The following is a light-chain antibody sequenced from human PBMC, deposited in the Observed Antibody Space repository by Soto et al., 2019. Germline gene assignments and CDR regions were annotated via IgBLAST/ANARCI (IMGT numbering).Light chain of an antibody. Sequence: ETVMTQSPATLSEARGERATLSCRASKSVSNNLAWYQQKPGQAPRLLIYGAAARATGIPARFSGSGFGTEFTLTISSLQSEDSAVYYCQHYNEWPLTFGGGTKVEIK. CDR2: GAA. J-gene: IGKJ4*01. CDR1: KSVSNN. CDR3: QHYNEWPLT. V-gene: IGKV3-15*01.